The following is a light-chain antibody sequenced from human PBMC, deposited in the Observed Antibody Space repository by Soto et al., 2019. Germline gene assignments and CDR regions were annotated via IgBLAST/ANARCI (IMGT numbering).Light chain of an antibody. CDR3: MQGSNWPYT. V-gene: IGKV2-30*01. Sequence: VVLTQSPLSLPATLGQPASISCRSSLSLVASDGNTYLSWFHQRPGQPPRRLVYKVSNRDSGVPDRFSGSGSGTEFTLKISRVEAEDVGFYYCMQGSNWPYTFGQGTKLELK. J-gene: IGKJ2*01. CDR2: KVS. CDR1: LSLVASDGNTY.